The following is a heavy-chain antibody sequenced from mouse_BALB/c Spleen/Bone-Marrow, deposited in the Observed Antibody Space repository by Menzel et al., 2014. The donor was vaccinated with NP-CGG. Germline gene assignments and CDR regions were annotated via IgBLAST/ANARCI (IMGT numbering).Heavy chain of an antibody. V-gene: IGHV1S137*01. Sequence: VKLQESGAELVRPGVSVKISCKGSGYTFTDYAVHWVKQSHAKSLEWIGLISNYYGDASYNQKFKSKATMTVDKSSSTAYMELARLTSEDSAIYYCARSGKVRNAMDYWGQGTSVTVS. CDR2: ISNYYGDA. CDR1: GYTFTDYA. J-gene: IGHJ4*01. CDR3: ARSGKVRNAMDY. D-gene: IGHD2-14*01.